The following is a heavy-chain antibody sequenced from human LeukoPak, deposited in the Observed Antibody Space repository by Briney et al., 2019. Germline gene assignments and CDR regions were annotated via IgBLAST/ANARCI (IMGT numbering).Heavy chain of an antibody. CDR3: ARDIRFGVYYYYYMDV. D-gene: IGHD3-10*01. Sequence: GGSLRLSCAASGFTFSNYWMSWVRQAPGKGLEWVANIKQDGSEKYYVDSVKGRFTISRDNAKNSLYLQMNSLRAEDTAVYYCARDIRFGVYYYYYMDVWGKGTTVTVSS. CDR2: IKQDGSEK. CDR1: GFTFSNYW. J-gene: IGHJ6*03. V-gene: IGHV3-7*01.